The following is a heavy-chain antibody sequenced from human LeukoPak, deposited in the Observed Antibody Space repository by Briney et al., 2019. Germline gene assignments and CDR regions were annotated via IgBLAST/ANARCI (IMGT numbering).Heavy chain of an antibody. CDR3: ARGIAAAPWVHNWFDP. CDR1: GYSFTSYW. V-gene: IGHV5-51*01. D-gene: IGHD6-13*01. CDR2: IYPGDSDT. J-gene: IGHJ5*02. Sequence: GESLKISCKGSGYSFTSYWIGWVRQMPGKGLEWMGIIYPGDSDTRYSPSFQGQVTTSADKSISTAYLQWSSLKASDTAMYYYARGIAAAPWVHNWFDPWGQGTLVTVSS.